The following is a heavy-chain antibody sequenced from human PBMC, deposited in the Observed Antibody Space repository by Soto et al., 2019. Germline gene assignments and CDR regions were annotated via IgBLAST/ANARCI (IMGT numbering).Heavy chain of an antibody. CDR3: ARLGGYVSVGYYYLWDS. J-gene: IGHJ4*02. V-gene: IGHV4-39*01. Sequence: QLQLQESGPGLVKPSETLSLTCRVSDGSMNSDSSYWGWIRQPPGKGLEWIGVINHSGRTYHNLSLKGRVSMSVDASRNQFSLKLTSLTAGDTAVYYCARLGGYVSVGYYYLWDSWGQGTLVTVSS. CDR1: DGSMNSDSSY. D-gene: IGHD3-22*01. CDR2: INHSGRT.